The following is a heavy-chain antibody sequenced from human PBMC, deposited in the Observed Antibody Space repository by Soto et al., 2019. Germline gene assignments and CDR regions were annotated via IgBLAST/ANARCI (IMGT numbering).Heavy chain of an antibody. Sequence: GGSLRLSCAASGFTFSRDGMSWVRQAPGNGPEWVSLITDNGGSTYYADSVKGRFTISRDNTKNTLFLQMNSLRAEDTAVYYCAKERATTTAFDYWGQGALVTVSS. V-gene: IGHV3-23*01. CDR3: AKERATTTAFDY. D-gene: IGHD4-17*01. CDR1: GFTFSRDG. CDR2: ITDNGGST. J-gene: IGHJ4*02.